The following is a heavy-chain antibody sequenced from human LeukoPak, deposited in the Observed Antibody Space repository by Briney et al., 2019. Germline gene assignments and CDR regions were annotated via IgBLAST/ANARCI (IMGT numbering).Heavy chain of an antibody. CDR3: AKDREYGGNSGAEDY. J-gene: IGHJ4*02. V-gene: IGHV3-23*01. CDR2: ISGGGGST. D-gene: IGHD4-23*01. CDR1: GFTFSNYA. Sequence: GGSLRLSCAASGFTFSNYAMNWARQAPGKGLEWVSGISGGGGSTHYADSVKGRFTISRDNSKNTLYLQMNSLRAEDTAVYYCAKDREYGGNSGAEDYWGQGTLVTVSS.